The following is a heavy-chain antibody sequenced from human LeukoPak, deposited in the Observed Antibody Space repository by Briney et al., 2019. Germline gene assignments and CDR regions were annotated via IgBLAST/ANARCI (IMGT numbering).Heavy chain of an antibody. V-gene: IGHV3-15*01. Sequence: GGSLRLSCAASGFTFSNAWMSWVRQAPGKGLEWVGRIKSKPDGGTTDYAAPVKGRFTISRDDSKNTLYLQMNSLKTEDTAVYYCTTEGSYGDYWGQGTLVTVSS. CDR2: IKSKPDGGTT. D-gene: IGHD3-16*01. J-gene: IGHJ4*02. CDR3: TTEGSYGDY. CDR1: GFTFSNAW.